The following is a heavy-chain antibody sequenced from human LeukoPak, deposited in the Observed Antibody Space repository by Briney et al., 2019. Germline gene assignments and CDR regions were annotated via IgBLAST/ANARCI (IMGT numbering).Heavy chain of an antibody. J-gene: IGHJ5*02. CDR3: ARKRIAAAGSFDP. CDR2: INAGDGNT. CDR1: GYTFTSYA. Sequence: ASVKVSCKASGYTFTSYAMHWVRQAPGQRLEWMGWINAGDGNTKYSQKFQGRVTITRDTSASTAYMELSSLRSEDTAVYYCARKRIAAAGSFDPWGQGTLVTVSS. D-gene: IGHD6-13*01. V-gene: IGHV1-3*01.